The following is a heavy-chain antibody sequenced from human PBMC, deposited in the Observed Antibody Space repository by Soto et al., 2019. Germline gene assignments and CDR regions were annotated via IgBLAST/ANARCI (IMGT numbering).Heavy chain of an antibody. V-gene: IGHV4-39*01. CDR1: GGSISSGRYP. D-gene: IGHD3-22*01. J-gene: IGHJ4*02. Sequence: PSETLSLTCAVSGGSISSGRYPWGWFRQPPGKGLEWIGSIYYSGSTYYNPSLKSRVTISVDTSKNQFSLKLSSVTAADTAVYYCARGSYYYDSSGYYHYSGQGTLVTVS. CDR3: ARGSYYYDSSGYYHY. CDR2: IYYSGST.